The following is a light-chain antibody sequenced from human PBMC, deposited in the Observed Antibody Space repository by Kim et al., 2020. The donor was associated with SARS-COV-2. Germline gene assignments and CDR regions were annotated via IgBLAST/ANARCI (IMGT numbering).Light chain of an antibody. CDR1: NSDFGDHKY. CDR2: GGS. V-gene: IGLV2-14*01. Sequence: SPGQSITISCTGSNSDFGDHKYVSWYQQHPGKAPRLIIYGGSDRPSGVSSRFSGSKSGNTASLTISGLQAEDEADYYCSSYTRIVVFGGGTQLTVL. CDR3: SSYTRIVV. J-gene: IGLJ2*01.